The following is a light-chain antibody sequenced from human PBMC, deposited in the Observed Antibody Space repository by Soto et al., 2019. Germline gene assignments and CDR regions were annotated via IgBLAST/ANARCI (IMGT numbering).Light chain of an antibody. CDR2: GNS. CDR3: HTYDSSLSGYV. V-gene: IGLV1-40*01. CDR1: SFNIGAGYD. Sequence: QSVLTQPPSVSGAPGQWVTISCTGSSFNIGAGYDVHWYQQLPGTAPKLLIYGNSNRPSGVPDRFSGSKSGTSASLAITGLQAEDEADYYCHTYDSSLSGYVFGTGTKLTVL. J-gene: IGLJ1*01.